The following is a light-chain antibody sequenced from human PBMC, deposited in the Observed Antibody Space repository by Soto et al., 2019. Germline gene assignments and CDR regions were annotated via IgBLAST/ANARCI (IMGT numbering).Light chain of an antibody. J-gene: IGLJ2*01. CDR1: SSNIESYY. CDR3: ASWDNNLRSVV. Sequence: QSVLTQPPSASGTPGQRVTISCSGSSSNIESYYVYWYQQLPGTAPTLLIYRDNQRPSGVPDRFSGSKSGTSASLAISGLRSADEADYYCASWDNNLRSVVFGGGTKLTVL. CDR2: RDN. V-gene: IGLV1-47*01.